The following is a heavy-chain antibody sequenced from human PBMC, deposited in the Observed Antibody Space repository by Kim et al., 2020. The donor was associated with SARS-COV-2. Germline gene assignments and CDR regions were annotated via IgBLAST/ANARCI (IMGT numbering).Heavy chain of an antibody. J-gene: IGHJ6*02. D-gene: IGHD3-10*01. CDR1: GGSITNYY. Sequence: SETLSLTCSVSGGSITNYYWSWIRQPPGKGLEWIGYIYNTGSTNYNPSLKSRVTISLDTSNKQFSLRLTSVTAADTAVYYCAREIMVPSSRYYFYLMDVWGPGTTVTVS. V-gene: IGHV4-59*13. CDR3: AREIMVPSSRYYFYLMDV. CDR2: IYNTGST.